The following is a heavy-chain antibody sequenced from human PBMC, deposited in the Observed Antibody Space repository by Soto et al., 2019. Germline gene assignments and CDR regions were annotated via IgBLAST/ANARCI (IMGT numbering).Heavy chain of an antibody. CDR3: ARDILVATLTNWFDP. Sequence: GGSLRLSCAASGFIFSNHAMSWVRQVPGEGLEWVSGISAGGNLIYYADSVRGRFTMSRDNSKNMLYLQMNSLRAEDTAVYYCARDILVATLTNWFDPWGQGTLVTFLL. CDR1: GFIFSNHA. D-gene: IGHD5-12*01. J-gene: IGHJ5*02. CDR2: ISAGGNLI. V-gene: IGHV3-23*01.